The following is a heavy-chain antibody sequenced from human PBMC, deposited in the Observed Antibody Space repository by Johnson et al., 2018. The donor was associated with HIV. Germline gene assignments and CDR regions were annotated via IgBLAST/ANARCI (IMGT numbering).Heavy chain of an antibody. CDR2: ITYDGTNK. D-gene: IGHD6-13*01. Sequence: VQLVESGGGVVQPGGSLRLSCAASGFTFSNYAIHWVRQAPGKGLEWVAGITYDGTNKYYADSVKGRFTISRDNSKNTLYLQMNSLRAEDTAVYYCAKSIAAAGTNAFDIWGQGTLVSVSS. CDR3: AKSIAAAGTNAFDI. V-gene: IGHV3-30*18. CDR1: GFTFSNYA. J-gene: IGHJ3*02.